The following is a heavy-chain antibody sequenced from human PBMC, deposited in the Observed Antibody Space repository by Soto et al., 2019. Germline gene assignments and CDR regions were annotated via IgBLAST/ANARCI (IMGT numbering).Heavy chain of an antibody. D-gene: IGHD4-4*01. CDR1: GYTFTEFY. CDR3: ATYHTVTTRGKRYFDL. Sequence: VFCKVSGYTFTEFYVRWVRQAPGKGLEWMGGFDPEDGDTVYAQKFQGRVTMTRDTSTATAYMELSSLRSEDTAVYYCATYHTVTTRGKRYFDLWGRGTLVTV. CDR2: FDPEDGDT. J-gene: IGHJ2*01. V-gene: IGHV1-24*01.